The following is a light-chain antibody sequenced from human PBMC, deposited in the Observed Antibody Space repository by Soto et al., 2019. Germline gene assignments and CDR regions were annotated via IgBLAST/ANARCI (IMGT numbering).Light chain of an antibody. CDR1: TSNIGNNY. CDR2: RND. V-gene: IGLV1-47*01. CDR3: ATWDDTLSGPV. J-gene: IGLJ2*01. Sequence: QSVLTQPPSASETPGQRVTISCSGSTSNIGNNYVYRYQQLPGAAPRLLIYRNDKRPTGVPDRFSGSKAGTSASLAISGLRSEDEADYHCATWDDTLSGPVFGGGTKVTVL.